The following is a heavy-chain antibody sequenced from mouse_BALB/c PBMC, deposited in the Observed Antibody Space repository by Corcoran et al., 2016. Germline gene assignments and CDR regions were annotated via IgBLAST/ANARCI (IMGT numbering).Heavy chain of an antibody. Sequence: EVQLQQSGAELVKPGASVKLSCTASGFNIKDTYMHGVKQRPEQGLEWIGRIDPANGNTKYDPKFQGKATITADTSSNTAYLQLSSLTSEDTAVYYCANWDGYLDVWGAGTTVTVSS. CDR3: ANWDGYLDV. CDR2: IDPANGNT. CDR1: GFNIKDTY. D-gene: IGHD4-1*01. J-gene: IGHJ1*01. V-gene: IGHV14-3*02.